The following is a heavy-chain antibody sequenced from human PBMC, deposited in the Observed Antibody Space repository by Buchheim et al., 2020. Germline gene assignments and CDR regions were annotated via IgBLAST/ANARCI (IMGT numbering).Heavy chain of an antibody. CDR2: ISGSGGST. D-gene: IGHD6-13*01. J-gene: IGHJ6*02. Sequence: EVQLLESGGGLVQPGGSLRLSCAASGFTFSSYAMSWVRQAPGKGLEWVSAISGSGGSTYYADSVKGRFTISRDNSKNTLYLQMNSLRAEDTAVYYCAKVQEQQLDDGRFYYYYYGMDVWGQGTT. CDR1: GFTFSSYA. V-gene: IGHV3-23*01. CDR3: AKVQEQQLDDGRFYYYYYGMDV.